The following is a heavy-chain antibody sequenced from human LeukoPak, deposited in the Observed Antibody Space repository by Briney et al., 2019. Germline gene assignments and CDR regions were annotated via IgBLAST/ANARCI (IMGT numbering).Heavy chain of an antibody. V-gene: IGHV3-23*01. CDR2: ISGSGGSV. D-gene: IGHD3-10*01. J-gene: IGHJ4*02. CDR3: AKERTPNYYGSGLDY. CDR1: GFTFSNYA. Sequence: GGSLRLSCAASGFTFSNYAMTWVRQAPGEGLQWVSAISGSGGSVYYADSVKGRLTISRDNSKNTLHPQMNSLSADDTALYYCAKERTPNYYGSGLDYWGQGTLVSVSS.